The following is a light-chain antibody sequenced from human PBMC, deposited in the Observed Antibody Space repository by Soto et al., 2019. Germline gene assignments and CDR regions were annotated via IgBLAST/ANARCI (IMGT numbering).Light chain of an antibody. CDR2: AAS. CDR1: QSISTF. CDR3: QQTYNTPIT. V-gene: IGKV1-39*01. J-gene: IGKJ5*01. Sequence: DIQMTQSPSTLSGSVGDRVTITCRASQSISTFLNWYQQKPGKAPKLLIYAASSLQSGVPSRFSGSGSGTHFTLTISSLQPEDFATYYCQQTYNTPITFGQGTRLEIK.